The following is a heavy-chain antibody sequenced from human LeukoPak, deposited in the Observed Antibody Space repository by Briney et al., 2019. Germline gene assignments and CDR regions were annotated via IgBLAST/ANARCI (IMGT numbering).Heavy chain of an antibody. CDR3: ARPTRSGGSGYESFDY. CDR1: GYTFTSYG. J-gene: IGHJ4*02. Sequence: ASVKVSCKASGYTFTSYGISWVRQVPGQGLEWMGWVNHKSGAPNVAQKFQGRVTMTRDTSISTAYMEVSSLRSDDTAVYYCARPTRSGGSGYESFDYWGQGTLVTVSS. D-gene: IGHD5-18*01. V-gene: IGHV1-2*02. CDR2: VNHKSGAP.